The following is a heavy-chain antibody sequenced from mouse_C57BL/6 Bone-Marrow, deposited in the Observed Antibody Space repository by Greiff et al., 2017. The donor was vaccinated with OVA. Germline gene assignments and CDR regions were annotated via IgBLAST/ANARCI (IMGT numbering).Heavy chain of an antibody. CDR2: ISSGSSTI. J-gene: IGHJ1*03. CDR3: AMAYYSNWYFDV. D-gene: IGHD2-5*01. V-gene: IGHV5-17*01. Sequence: EVKLMESGGGLVKPGGSLKLSCAASGFTFSDYGMHWVRQAPEKGLEWVAYISSGSSTIYYADTVKGRFTISRDNAKNTLFLQMTSLRSEDTAMYYCAMAYYSNWYFDVWGTGTTVTVSS. CDR1: GFTFSDYG.